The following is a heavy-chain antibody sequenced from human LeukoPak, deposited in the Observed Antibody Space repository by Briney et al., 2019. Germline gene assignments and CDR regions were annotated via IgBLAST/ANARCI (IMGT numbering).Heavy chain of an antibody. CDR1: GYAFTSYA. V-gene: IGHV1-3*01. CDR2: INAGNGNT. CDR3: ARPLGNNYYYGMDV. J-gene: IGHJ6*04. D-gene: IGHD1/OR15-1a*01. Sequence: GASVKVSCKASGYAFTSYAMHWVRQAPGQRLEWMGWINAGNGNTKYSQKFQGRVTITRDTSASTAYMELSSLRSEDTAVYYCARPLGNNYYYGMDVWGKGSTVTVSS.